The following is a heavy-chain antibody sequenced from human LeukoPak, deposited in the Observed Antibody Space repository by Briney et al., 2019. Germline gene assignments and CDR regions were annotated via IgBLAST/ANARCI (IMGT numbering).Heavy chain of an antibody. CDR3: ARHPIAAAGTFDY. D-gene: IGHD6-13*01. CDR2: IYPGDSDT. V-gene: IGHV5-51*01. CDR1: GYSFTSYW. J-gene: IGHJ4*02. Sequence: GESLKISCKGSGYSFTSYWIGWVRQMPGKGLEWMGIIYPGDSDTRYSPSFQGQVTISADKSISAAYLQWSSLKASDTAMYYCARHPIAAAGTFDYWGQGTLVTVSS.